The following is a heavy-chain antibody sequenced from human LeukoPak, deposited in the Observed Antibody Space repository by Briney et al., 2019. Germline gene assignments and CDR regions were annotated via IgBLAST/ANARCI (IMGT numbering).Heavy chain of an antibody. CDR2: ISGSGGST. Sequence: GGSLRLSCAASGFTFSSYAMSWVRQAPGKGLEWVSAISGSGGSTYYADSVKGRFTISRDNSKNTLYLQMNSLRAEDTAVYYCARVGYSITWYPYYFDYWGQGTLVTVSS. V-gene: IGHV3-23*01. J-gene: IGHJ4*02. D-gene: IGHD6-13*01. CDR3: ARVGYSITWYPYYFDY. CDR1: GFTFSSYA.